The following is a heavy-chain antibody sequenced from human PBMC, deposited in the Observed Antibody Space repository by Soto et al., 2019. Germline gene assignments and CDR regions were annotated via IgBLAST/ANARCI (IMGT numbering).Heavy chain of an antibody. CDR1: GFTFSTYG. CDR3: AKDVVTGRTDGPFDY. V-gene: IGHV3-30*18. J-gene: IGHJ4*02. Sequence: PGGSLRLSCAASGFTFSTYGMHWVRQAPGKGLEWVAVISYDGSTKYYADSVKGRFTISRDNSKNTLYLQMNSLRAEDTALYYCAKDVVTGRTDGPFDYWGQGSLVTVSS. D-gene: IGHD1-20*01. CDR2: ISYDGSTK.